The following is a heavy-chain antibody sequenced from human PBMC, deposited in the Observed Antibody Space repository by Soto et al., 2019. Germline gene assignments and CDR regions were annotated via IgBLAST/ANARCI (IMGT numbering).Heavy chain of an antibody. Sequence: ASVKVSCKVSGNTLTELSMHWVRQAPGKGLEWMGGFDPEDGETIYAQKFQGRVTMTEDTSTDTAYMELSSLRSEDTAVYYCATVGYSYTETSDYWGQGTLVTVSS. V-gene: IGHV1-24*01. CDR2: FDPEDGET. CDR1: GNTLTELS. CDR3: ATVGYSYTETSDY. D-gene: IGHD5-18*01. J-gene: IGHJ4*02.